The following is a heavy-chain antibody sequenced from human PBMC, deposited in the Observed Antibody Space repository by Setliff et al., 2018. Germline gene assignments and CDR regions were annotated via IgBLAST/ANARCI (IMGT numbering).Heavy chain of an antibody. CDR3: ARSPPNRGSGSGWYGDF. Sequence: ASVKVSCKTSGYNFITFGISWVRQAPGQGLEWMGWISPYMGNTNYAQKFEGRVTMTTDTSTTTVYMELRSLRSDDTAVYYCARSPPNRGSGSGWYGDFWGQGTLVTVSS. CDR1: GYNFITFG. V-gene: IGHV1-18*01. J-gene: IGHJ4*02. CDR2: ISPYMGNT. D-gene: IGHD6-19*01.